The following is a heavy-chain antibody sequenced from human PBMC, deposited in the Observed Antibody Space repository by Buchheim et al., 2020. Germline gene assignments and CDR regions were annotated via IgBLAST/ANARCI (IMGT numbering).Heavy chain of an antibody. CDR2: TSYDGSNK. CDR3: AREIGMATIFSFDY. CDR1: GFTFSSYA. D-gene: IGHD5-24*01. Sequence: QVQLVESGGGVVQPGRSLRLSCAASGFTFSSYAMHWVRQAPGKGLEWVAVTSYDGSNKYYADSVKGRFTISRDNSKNTTYLQMNSLRAEDTAVYYCAREIGMATIFSFDYWGQGTL. V-gene: IGHV3-30*04. J-gene: IGHJ4*02.